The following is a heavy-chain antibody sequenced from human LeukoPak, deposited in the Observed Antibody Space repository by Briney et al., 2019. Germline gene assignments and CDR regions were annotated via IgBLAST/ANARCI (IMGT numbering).Heavy chain of an antibody. Sequence: ASVKVSCKASGYTFTGYYMHWVRQAPGQGLEWMGIINPGGGSTSYAQKFQGRVTMTRDTSTSTVYMELGSLRSEDTAVYCCARASVAAAGDYWGQGTLVTVSS. D-gene: IGHD6-13*01. J-gene: IGHJ4*02. CDR1: GYTFTGYY. CDR3: ARASVAAAGDY. CDR2: INPGGGST. V-gene: IGHV1-46*01.